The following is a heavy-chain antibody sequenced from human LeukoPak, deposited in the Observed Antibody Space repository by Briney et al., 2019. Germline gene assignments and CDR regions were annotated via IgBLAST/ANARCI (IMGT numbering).Heavy chain of an antibody. CDR1: GYTFTDYY. Sequence: GASVNVSCKASGYTFTDYYMHWVQQAPGKGLEWMGRVDPEDGETIYAEKFQGRVTITADTSTDTAYMELSSLRSEDTAVYYCATELSAVVITIGYWGQGTLVTVSS. J-gene: IGHJ4*02. CDR2: VDPEDGET. D-gene: IGHD3-22*01. V-gene: IGHV1-69-2*01. CDR3: ATELSAVVITIGY.